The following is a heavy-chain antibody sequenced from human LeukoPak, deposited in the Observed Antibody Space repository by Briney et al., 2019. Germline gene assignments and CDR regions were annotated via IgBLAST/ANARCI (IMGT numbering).Heavy chain of an antibody. CDR1: GYTFTSYD. CDR3: ARPRGYYDSFDY. D-gene: IGHD3-22*01. CDR2: MNPNSGTT. J-gene: IGHJ4*02. Sequence: ASVKVSCKASGYTFTSYDINWVRQATGQGLEWMGWMNPNSGTTGYAQKFQGRVTITRNTSISTAYMELSSLRSEDTAVYYCARPRGYYDSFDYWGQGTLVTVSS. V-gene: IGHV1-8*03.